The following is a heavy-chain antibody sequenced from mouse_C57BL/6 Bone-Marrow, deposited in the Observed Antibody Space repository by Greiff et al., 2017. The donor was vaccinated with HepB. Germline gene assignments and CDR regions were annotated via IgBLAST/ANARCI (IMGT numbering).Heavy chain of an antibody. V-gene: IGHV5-4*01. D-gene: IGHD1-1*01. CDR3: ARDVEVYYYGSIYFDY. CDR1: GFTFSSYG. J-gene: IGHJ2*01. Sequence: EVMLVESGGDLVKPGGSLKLSCAASGFTFSSYGMSWVRQTPDKRLEWVATISSGGSYTYYPDNVKGRITISRDNAKNNLYLQVSHLKSEVTAVYSCARDVEVYYYGSIYFDYWGQGTTLTVSS. CDR2: ISSGGSYT.